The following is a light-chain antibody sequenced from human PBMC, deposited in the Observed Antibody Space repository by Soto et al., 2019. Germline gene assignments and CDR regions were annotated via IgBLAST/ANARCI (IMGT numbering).Light chain of an antibody. CDR1: QSVNRGY. J-gene: IGKJ4*01. CDR2: GAS. CDR3: QQFGGSPPIT. Sequence: EIVLTQSPGTLSLSPGERATLSCRASQSVNRGYLAWYQQKPGQAPRLLIYGASSRATGTPDRFSGSGSGTDFTLTISRLEPEDFAVYYCQQFGGSPPITFGGGTKVGMK. V-gene: IGKV3-20*01.